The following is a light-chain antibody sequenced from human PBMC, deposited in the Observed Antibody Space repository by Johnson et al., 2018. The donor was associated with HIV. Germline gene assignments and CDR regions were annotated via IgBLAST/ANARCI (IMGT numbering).Light chain of an antibody. V-gene: IGLV1-51*01. CDR1: SSNIGSNT. CDR2: DNN. CDR3: GTWDSSLSAGV. J-gene: IGLJ1*01. Sequence: QSVLTQPPSASGPPGQRVTISCSGSSSNIGSNTVNWYQQLPGTAPKLLIYDNNKRPSGIPDRFSGSKSGTSATLGITGLQTGDEADYYCGTWDSSLSAGVFGTGTTVTVL.